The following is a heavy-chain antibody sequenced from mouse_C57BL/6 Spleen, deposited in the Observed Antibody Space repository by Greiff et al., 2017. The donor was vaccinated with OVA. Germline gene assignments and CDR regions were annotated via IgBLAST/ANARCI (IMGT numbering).Heavy chain of an antibody. J-gene: IGHJ1*03. CDR2: IYPGDGDT. Sequence: QVQLQQSGAELVKPGASVKISCKASGYAFSSYWMNWVKQRPGKGLEWIGQIYPGDGDTNYNGKFKGKATLTADKSSSTAYMQLSSLTSEDSAVYFCARKANYYYGSSPYWYFDVWGTGTTVTVSS. CDR3: ARKANYYYGSSPYWYFDV. V-gene: IGHV1-80*01. CDR1: GYAFSSYW. D-gene: IGHD1-1*01.